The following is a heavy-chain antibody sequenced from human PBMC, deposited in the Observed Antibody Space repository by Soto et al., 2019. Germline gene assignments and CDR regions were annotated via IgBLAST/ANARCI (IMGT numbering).Heavy chain of an antibody. J-gene: IGHJ4*02. CDR1: GFTFSNAW. D-gene: IGHD3-9*01. CDR2: MKSKTDGGTT. V-gene: IGHV3-15*01. CDR3: TTDEDDILTGYYDC. Sequence: GGSLRLSCAASGFTFSNAWMSWVRQAPGKGLEWVGRMKSKTDGGTTDYAAPVKGRFTISRDDSKNTLYLQMNSLKTEDTAVYYCTTDEDDILTGYYDCWGQGTLVTVSS.